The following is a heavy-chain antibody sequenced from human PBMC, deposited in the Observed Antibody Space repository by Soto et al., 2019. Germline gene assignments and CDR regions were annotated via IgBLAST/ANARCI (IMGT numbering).Heavy chain of an antibody. CDR2: INHSGST. V-gene: IGHV4-39*07. Sequence: SETLSLTCTVSGGSVSSSSYYWSWIRQPPGKGLEWIGEINHSGSTNYNPSLKGRVTISVDTSKNQFSLKLSSVTAADTAVYYCARAAITMVRGVFYYYYGMDVWGQGTTVTVSS. J-gene: IGHJ6*02. CDR1: GGSVSSSSYY. D-gene: IGHD3-10*01. CDR3: ARAAITMVRGVFYYYYGMDV.